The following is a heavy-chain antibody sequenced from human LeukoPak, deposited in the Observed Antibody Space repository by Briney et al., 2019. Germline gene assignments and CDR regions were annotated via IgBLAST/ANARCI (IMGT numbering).Heavy chain of an antibody. CDR2: INHSGST. CDR3: ARGGVVPAAIDY. D-gene: IGHD2-2*01. J-gene: IGHJ4*02. Sequence: SETLSLTCAVYGGSFSGYYWSWIRQPSGKGLEWIGEINHSGSTNYNPSLKSRVTISVDTSKNQFSLKLSSVTAADTAVYYCARGGVVPAAIDYWGQGTLVTVSS. CDR1: GGSFSGYY. V-gene: IGHV4-34*01.